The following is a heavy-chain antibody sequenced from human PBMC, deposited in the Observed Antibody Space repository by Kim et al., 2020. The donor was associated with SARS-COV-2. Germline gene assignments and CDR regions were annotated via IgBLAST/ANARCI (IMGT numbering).Heavy chain of an antibody. Sequence: GGSLRLSCAASGFTFSSYSMNWVRQAPGKGLEWVSSISSSSSYIYYADSVKGRFTISRDNAKNSLYLQMNSLRAEDMAVYYCARGDFDWLLYYYYGMDVWGQGTTVTVSS. CDR1: GFTFSSYS. D-gene: IGHD3-9*01. CDR3: ARGDFDWLLYYYYGMDV. V-gene: IGHV3-21*01. J-gene: IGHJ6*02. CDR2: ISSSSSYI.